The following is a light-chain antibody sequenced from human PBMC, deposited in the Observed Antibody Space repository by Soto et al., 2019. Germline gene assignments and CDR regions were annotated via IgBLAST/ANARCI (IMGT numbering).Light chain of an antibody. CDR2: DAS. Sequence: EIVLTQSPATLSLSPGESATLSCRASQSISNYLAWYQQKPGQAPRLLIYDASNRATGIPARFSGSGSGTDFTLTISSLEPEDSAVYYCQQRSNWPLTFGGGTKVDIK. V-gene: IGKV3-11*01. CDR3: QQRSNWPLT. J-gene: IGKJ4*01. CDR1: QSISNY.